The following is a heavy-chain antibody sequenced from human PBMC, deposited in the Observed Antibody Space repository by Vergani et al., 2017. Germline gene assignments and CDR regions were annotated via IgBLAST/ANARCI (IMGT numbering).Heavy chain of an antibody. CDR1: GYTFTGYY. D-gene: IGHD3-22*01. CDR2: INPNSGGT. Sequence: QVQLVQSGAEVKKPGASVKVSCKASGYTFTGYYMHWVRQAPGQGLEWMGWINPNSGGTNYAQKFQGRVTMTRDTSISTAYMERSRLRSDDTAVYYGARVTGSNYYDSSGVDAFDIWGQGTMVTVSS. J-gene: IGHJ3*02. CDR3: ARVTGSNYYDSSGVDAFDI. V-gene: IGHV1-2*02.